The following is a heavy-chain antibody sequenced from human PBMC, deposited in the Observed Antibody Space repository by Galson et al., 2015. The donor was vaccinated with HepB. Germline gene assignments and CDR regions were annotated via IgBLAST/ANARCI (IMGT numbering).Heavy chain of an antibody. CDR3: ATHLSPITMIVVVQSSPYGMDV. J-gene: IGHJ6*02. V-gene: IGHV5-10-1*01. D-gene: IGHD3-22*01. CDR1: GYSFTSYW. CDR2: IDPSDSYT. Sequence: QSGAEVKKPGESLRISCKGSGYSFTSYWISWVRQMPGKGLEWMGRIDPSDSYTNYSPSFQGHVTISADKSISTAYLQWSSLKASDTAMYYCATHLSPITMIVVVQSSPYGMDVWGQGTTVTASS.